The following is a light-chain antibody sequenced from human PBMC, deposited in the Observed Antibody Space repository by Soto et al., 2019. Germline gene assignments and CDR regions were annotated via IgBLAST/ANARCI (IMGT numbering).Light chain of an antibody. J-gene: IGKJ1*01. CDR2: GAS. CDR1: QSVSTN. V-gene: IGKV3D-15*01. CDR3: QQYSNWPPWT. Sequence: IVMTQSPATLSVSPGQRATLSCRASQSVSTNLAWYQQKPGQAPRLLIYGASTRATGIPARFSGSGSGTEFTLTISGLQSGDFAVYYCQQYSNWPPWTFGQGTRVDFK.